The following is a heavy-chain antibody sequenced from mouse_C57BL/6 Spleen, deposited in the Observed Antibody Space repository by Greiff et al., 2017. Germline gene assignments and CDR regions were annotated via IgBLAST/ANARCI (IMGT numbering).Heavy chain of an antibody. D-gene: IGHD2-4*01. V-gene: IGHV1-82*01. Sequence: QVQLQQSGPELVKPGASVKISCKASGYAFSSSWMNWVKQRPGKGLERIGRMYPGDGDTNYNGKFTGKATLTADKSSSTAYMQLSSLTSEDSAVYFCARSGDYDVFAYWGQGALVTVSA. CDR3: ARSGDYDVFAY. CDR1: GYAFSSSW. CDR2: MYPGDGDT. J-gene: IGHJ3*01.